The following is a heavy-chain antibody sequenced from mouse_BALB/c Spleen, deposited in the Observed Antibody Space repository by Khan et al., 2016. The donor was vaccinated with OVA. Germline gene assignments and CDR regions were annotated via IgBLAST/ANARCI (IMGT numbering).Heavy chain of an antibody. Sequence: LVESGPELKKPGETVKISCKASGYTFTDYSMHWVKQAPGKGLKWMGWINTETGEPTYADAFKGRFAFSLETSASTAYLQINNLKNEDTATYFCARDRYDYFDYWGQGTTLTVSS. V-gene: IGHV9-2-1*01. CDR2: INTETGEP. CDR1: GYTFTDYS. J-gene: IGHJ2*01. CDR3: ARDRYDYFDY. D-gene: IGHD2-14*01.